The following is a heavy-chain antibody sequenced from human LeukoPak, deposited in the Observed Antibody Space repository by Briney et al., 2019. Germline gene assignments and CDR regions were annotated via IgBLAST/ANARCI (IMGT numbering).Heavy chain of an antibody. D-gene: IGHD3-3*01. CDR2: INPSGGST. Sequence: ASVKVSCKASGYTFTSYYMHWVRQAPGQGLEWMGIINPSGGSTSYAQKFQGRVTMTRDTSTSTVYMELSSLRSEDTAVYYCARGSTYYDFSGDSFDVWGQGTMVTVSS. J-gene: IGHJ3*01. V-gene: IGHV1-46*03. CDR1: GYTFTSYY. CDR3: ARGSTYYDFSGDSFDV.